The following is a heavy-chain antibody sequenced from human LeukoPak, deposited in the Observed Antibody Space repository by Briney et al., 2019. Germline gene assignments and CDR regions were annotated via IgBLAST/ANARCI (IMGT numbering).Heavy chain of an antibody. D-gene: IGHD5-18*01. V-gene: IGHV1-8*01. J-gene: IGHJ4*02. CDR3: ARAGYSYGYSDY. CDR1: GYTFTSYD. CDR2: MNPNSGNT. Sequence: ASVKVSCKASGYTFTSYDINWVRQATGQGLEWMGWMNPNSGNTGYAQKFQGRVTMTRNTSISTAYMELSSLRSEDTAVYYCARAGYSYGYSDYWGQGTLVTVSS.